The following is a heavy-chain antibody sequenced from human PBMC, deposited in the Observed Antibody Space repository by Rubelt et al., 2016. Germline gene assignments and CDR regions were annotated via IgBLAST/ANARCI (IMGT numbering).Heavy chain of an antibody. CDR1: GFSLTTSGLC. Sequence: QVTLRESGPALMKPTQTLTLTCTFSGFSLTTSGLCVNWIRQPPGKALEWLARIDWDDGKYYNTSLKTRLTIPKDTSKSQVVLTMTNMDPKETATNYSAKAVGGIGAATAYWFEPWGQGTLVTVSP. CDR2: IDWDDGK. CDR3: AKAVGGIGAATAYWFEP. J-gene: IGHJ5*02. D-gene: IGHD6-13*01. V-gene: IGHV2-70*15.